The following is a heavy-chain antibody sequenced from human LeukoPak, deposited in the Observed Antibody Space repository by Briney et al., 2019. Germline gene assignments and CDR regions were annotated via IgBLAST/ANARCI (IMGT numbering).Heavy chain of an antibody. CDR3: ARVSGYSSYGALDY. J-gene: IGHJ4*02. Sequence: GGSLTLSCAASRFTICSKHVIWLRQARGKGLEWVLVISTGRREYYANSVKGRFTISRDYSKNTLYLQMNSLRAEDTAVYYCARVSGYSSYGALDYEGQG. V-gene: IGHV3-66*01. CDR2: ISTGRRE. D-gene: IGHD5-12*01. CDR1: RFTICSKH.